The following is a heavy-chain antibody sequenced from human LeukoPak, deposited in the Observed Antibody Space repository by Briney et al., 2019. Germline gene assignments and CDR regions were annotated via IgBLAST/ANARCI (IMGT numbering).Heavy chain of an antibody. V-gene: IGHV4-59*01. D-gene: IGHD5-18*01. CDR1: GGSISSYY. J-gene: IGHJ4*02. CDR2: IYYSGST. CDR3: ARSDTAMAYYFDY. Sequence: SETLSLTCTVSGGSISSYYRSWIRQPPGKGLEWIGYIYYSGSTNYNPSLKSRVTISVDTSKNQFSLKLSSVIAADTAVYYCARSDTAMAYYFDYWGQGTLVTVSS.